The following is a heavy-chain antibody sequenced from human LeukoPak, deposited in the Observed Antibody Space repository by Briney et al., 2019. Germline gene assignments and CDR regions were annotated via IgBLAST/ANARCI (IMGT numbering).Heavy chain of an antibody. D-gene: IGHD2-15*01. V-gene: IGHV4-34*01. J-gene: IGHJ4*02. CDR1: GGSFSDYH. Sequence: SETLSLTCDISGGSFSDYHWTWIRQPPGKGLEWIGEINHSGNANYNPSLKSRVTISVDTSKNQFSLKLSSVTAADTAVYYCARGRRGYCSGGSCYTPYYYWGQGTLVTVSS. CDR3: ARGRRGYCSGGSCYTPYYY. CDR2: INHSGNA.